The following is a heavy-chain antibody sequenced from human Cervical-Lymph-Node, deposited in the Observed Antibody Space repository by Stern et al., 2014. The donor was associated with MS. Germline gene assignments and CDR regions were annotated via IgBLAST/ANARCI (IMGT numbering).Heavy chain of an antibody. CDR1: GFTFTIYT. V-gene: IGHV3-48*02. J-gene: IGHJ3*01. D-gene: IGHD1-14*01. Sequence: EVQLVGSGGGLVQHGGSLRLACAASGFTFTIYTMDWVRQAPGTGLEWNSYLSRYVRPISYAVSVKGRFTISRDNAKNSLYLQMNILRDEDTAVYYCARYKERAWGAFDVWGQGTMVPVSS. CDR3: ARYKERAWGAFDV. CDR2: LSRYVRPI.